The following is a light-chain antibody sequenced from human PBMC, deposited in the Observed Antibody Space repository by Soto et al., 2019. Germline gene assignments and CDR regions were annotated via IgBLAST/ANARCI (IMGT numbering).Light chain of an antibody. CDR2: TAS. Sequence: DIQMTQSPSSLSASVGDRVTITCRASQNINNYLNWYQQKPGKAPKLLISTASTLRSGVPSRFSGSGSGTDFTLTISSLQPEDFATYYCQQTYNTITFGGGTQVDMK. CDR1: QNINNY. J-gene: IGKJ4*01. V-gene: IGKV1-39*01. CDR3: QQTYNTIT.